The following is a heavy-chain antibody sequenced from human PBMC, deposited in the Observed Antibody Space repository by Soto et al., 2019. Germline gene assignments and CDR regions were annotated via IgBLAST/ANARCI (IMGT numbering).Heavy chain of an antibody. V-gene: IGHV1-2*02. D-gene: IGHD4-4*01. J-gene: IGHJ6*02. Sequence: QVQLVQSGAEVRKSGASVKVSCKASGYTFSDYFIQWLRQAPGQGLEWVAWINPKTAATNYAKKFQDRVIVTSDTSFSIDYLELTRLRPDDTALYYCASIKWGLEYYRGMDVWGQGTEVSVSS. CDR2: INPKTAAT. CDR3: ASIKWGLEYYRGMDV. CDR1: GYTFSDYF.